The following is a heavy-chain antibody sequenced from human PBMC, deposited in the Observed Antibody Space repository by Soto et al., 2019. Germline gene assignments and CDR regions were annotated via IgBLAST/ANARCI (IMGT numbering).Heavy chain of an antibody. CDR3: ARLGSGITGTTSHFDY. CDR1: GGSISSYY. J-gene: IGHJ4*02. V-gene: IGHV4-59*08. D-gene: IGHD1-7*01. CDR2: IYYSGST. Sequence: QVQLQESGPGLVKPSETLSLTCTVSGGSISSYYWSWIRQPPGKGLEWIGYIYYSGSTNYNPSLKSRVTISVDTSKNQFSLKLSSVTAADTAVYYCARLGSGITGTTSHFDYWGQGTLVTVSS.